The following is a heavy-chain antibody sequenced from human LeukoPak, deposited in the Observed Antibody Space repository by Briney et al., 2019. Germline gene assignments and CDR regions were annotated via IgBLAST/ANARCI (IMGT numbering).Heavy chain of an antibody. Sequence: PGGSLRLSCAASGFTFSSYSMNWVRQAPGKGLEWVSCISSSSGSYIYYADSVKGRFTISRDNAKNSLYLQMNSLRAEDTAVCYCARDRSSSRDLDYWGQGTLVTVSS. D-gene: IGHD6-13*01. V-gene: IGHV3-21*01. CDR2: ISSSSGSYI. CDR1: GFTFSSYS. CDR3: ARDRSSSRDLDY. J-gene: IGHJ4*02.